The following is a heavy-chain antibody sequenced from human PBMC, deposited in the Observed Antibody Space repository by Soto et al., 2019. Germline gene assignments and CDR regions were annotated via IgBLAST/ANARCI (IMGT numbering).Heavy chain of an antibody. CDR2: INPSGGGT. CDR3: AKGYGSVTPHDNWLNP. Sequence: QVQLVQSGAEVRKPGASVKVSCKASGYTFTSYYIHWVRQAPGQGLEWMGIINPSGGGTSYSQKFQGRVTMARDTSTSTVYTELSSLRSDATAVYYCAKGYGSVTPHDNWLNPWGQGTRVTVSS. J-gene: IGHJ5*02. D-gene: IGHD3-10*01. CDR1: GYTFTSYY. V-gene: IGHV1-46*01.